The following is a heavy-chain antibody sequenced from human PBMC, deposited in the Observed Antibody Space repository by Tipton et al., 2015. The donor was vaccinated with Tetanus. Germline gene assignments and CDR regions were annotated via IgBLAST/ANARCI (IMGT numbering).Heavy chain of an antibody. V-gene: IGHV3-21*06. CDR1: GFTFSNCA. CDR2: ISSTSRYI. J-gene: IGHJ4*02. Sequence: SLRLSCAASGFTFSNCAMRWVRQAPGKGLEWVSSISSTSRYINYADSVKGRFTVSRDNAKSSLFLQMDSLRDDDTALYYCVSGAALDYWGQGTLITVSS. CDR3: VSGAALDY. D-gene: IGHD6-25*01.